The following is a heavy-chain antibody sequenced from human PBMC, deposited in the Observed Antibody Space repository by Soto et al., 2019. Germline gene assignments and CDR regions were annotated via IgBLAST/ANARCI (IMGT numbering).Heavy chain of an antibody. CDR1: GFTFSGSA. Sequence: PGWSLSLTCAASGFTFSGSAMHWVRQASGKGLEWVGRIRSKANSYATAYAASVKGRFTISRDDSKNTAYLQMNSLKTEDTAVYYCTRNRRGRLRFLEGEDAFDIWGQGTMVTVSS. J-gene: IGHJ3*02. V-gene: IGHV3-73*01. D-gene: IGHD3-3*01. CDR2: IRSKANSYAT. CDR3: TRNRRGRLRFLEGEDAFDI.